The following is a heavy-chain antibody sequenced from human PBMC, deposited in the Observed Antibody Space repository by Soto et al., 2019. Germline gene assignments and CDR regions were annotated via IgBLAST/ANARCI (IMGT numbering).Heavy chain of an antibody. V-gene: IGHV3-64*01. J-gene: IGHJ3*02. CDR3: ARGSGYENDAFDI. D-gene: IGHD5-12*01. Sequence: GGSLRLSCAASGFTFSSYAMHWVRQAPGKGLEYGSAISSNGGSTYYANSVKGRFTISRDNSKNTLYLQMGSLRAEDMAVYYCARGSGYENDAFDIWGQGTMVTVSS. CDR2: ISSNGGST. CDR1: GFTFSSYA.